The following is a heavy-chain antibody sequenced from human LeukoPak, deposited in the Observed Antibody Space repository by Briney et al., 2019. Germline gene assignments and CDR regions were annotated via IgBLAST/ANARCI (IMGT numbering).Heavy chain of an antibody. Sequence: PSETLSLTCSVYGASFSDYYWNWIRQPPGKGLEWIGYIYYSGSTSYNPSLKSRVTILVDTSKNQFSLKLRSVTAADTAVYYCARHERDVSLDHAFDIWGQGTMVTVSS. V-gene: IGHV4-59*08. CDR1: GASFSDYY. J-gene: IGHJ3*02. CDR3: ARHERDVSLDHAFDI. CDR2: IYYSGST. D-gene: IGHD5-24*01.